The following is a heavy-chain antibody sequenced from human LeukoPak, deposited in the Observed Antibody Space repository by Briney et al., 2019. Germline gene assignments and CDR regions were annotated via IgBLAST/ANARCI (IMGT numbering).Heavy chain of an antibody. CDR1: GGSISSSNW. D-gene: IGHD6-19*01. CDR2: IYHSGST. Sequence: PSGTLSLTCAVSGGSISSSNWWSWVRQPPGKGLEWIGEIYHSGSTNYNPSLKSRVTISVDKSKNQFSLKLSSVTAADTAVYYCARGGRRSSGWPYYYYYGMDVWGQGTTVTVSS. CDR3: ARGGRRSSGWPYYYYYGMDV. V-gene: IGHV4-4*02. J-gene: IGHJ6*02.